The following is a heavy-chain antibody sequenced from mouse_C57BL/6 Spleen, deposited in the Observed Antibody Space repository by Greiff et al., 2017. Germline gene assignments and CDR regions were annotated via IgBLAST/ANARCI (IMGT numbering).Heavy chain of an antibody. Sequence: EVKVVESGGGLVKPGGSLKLSCAASGFTFSSYALSWVRQTPEKRLEWVATISDGGSYTYYPDNVKGRFTISRDNAKNNLYLQMSHLKSEDTAMYYCARVDGYFDYWGQGTTLTVSS. CDR1: GFTFSSYA. CDR2: ISDGGSYT. CDR3: ARVDGYFDY. D-gene: IGHD2-3*01. J-gene: IGHJ2*01. V-gene: IGHV5-4*03.